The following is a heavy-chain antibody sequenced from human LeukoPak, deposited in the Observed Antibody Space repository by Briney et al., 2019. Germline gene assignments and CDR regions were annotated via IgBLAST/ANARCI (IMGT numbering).Heavy chain of an antibody. V-gene: IGHV1-69*01. CDR3: ARGDFSAAGSSYYYYYYMDV. J-gene: IGHJ6*03. Sequence: GGSLRLSCAASGGTFSSYAISWVRQAPGQGLEWMGGIIPIFGTANYAQKFQGRVTITADESTSTAYMELSSLRSEDTAVYYCARGDFSAAGSSYYYYYYMDVWGKGTTVTISS. CDR1: GGTFSSYA. CDR2: IIPIFGTA. D-gene: IGHD6-13*01.